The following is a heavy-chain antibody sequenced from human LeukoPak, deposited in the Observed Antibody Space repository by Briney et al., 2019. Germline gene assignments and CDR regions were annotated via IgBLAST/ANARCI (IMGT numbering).Heavy chain of an antibody. CDR3: ARGLGDLIFGVVIQYYFAY. J-gene: IGHJ4*02. V-gene: IGHV4-34*01. D-gene: IGHD3-3*01. CDR1: GGSFSGYY. CDR2: INHSGST. Sequence: SSETLSLTCAVYGGSFSGYYWSWIRQPPGKGLEWIGEINHSGSTNYNPSLKSRVTISVDTSKNQFSLKLSSVTAADTAVYYCARGLGDLIFGVVIQYYFAYWGQGTLVTVSS.